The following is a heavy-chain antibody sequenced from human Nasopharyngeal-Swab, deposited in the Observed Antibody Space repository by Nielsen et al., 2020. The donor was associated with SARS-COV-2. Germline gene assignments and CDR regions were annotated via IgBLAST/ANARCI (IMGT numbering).Heavy chain of an antibody. D-gene: IGHD2-2*01. CDR2: ITWNSGTI. J-gene: IGHJ4*02. Sequence: SCAASGIIFDDYAMHWVRQAPGKGLEWVSSITWNSGTIDSADSVKGRFTISRDNAKNSLYLQMSSLRPEDTAIYYCVKDIGSSTTFTFDYWGQGTLVTVSS. V-gene: IGHV3-9*01. CDR3: VKDIGSSTTFTFDY. CDR1: GIIFDDYA.